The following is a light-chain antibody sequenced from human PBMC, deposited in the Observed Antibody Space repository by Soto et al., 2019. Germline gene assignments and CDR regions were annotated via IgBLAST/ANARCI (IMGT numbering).Light chain of an antibody. CDR2: GAS. V-gene: IGKV3-20*01. CDR1: QSVSSNF. J-gene: IGKJ2*01. Sequence: EIVLTQSPGTLPLSPGERATLSCRASQSVSSNFLVWYQQKPGQAPRPLIYGASSRATGIPGRFSGSGSGTDFTLTIRRLETEDFAVYYCQQYANSPFTFGHGTKLEIK. CDR3: QQYANSPFT.